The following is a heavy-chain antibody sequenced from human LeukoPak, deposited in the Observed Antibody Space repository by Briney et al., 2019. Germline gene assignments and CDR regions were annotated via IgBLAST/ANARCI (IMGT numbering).Heavy chain of an antibody. J-gene: IGHJ4*02. D-gene: IGHD3-22*01. V-gene: IGHV3-66*01. Sequence: GGSLRLSCAASGFTFSSYAMSWVRQAPGKGLEWVSVIYSGGSTYYADSVKGRFTISRDNSKNTLYLQMNSLRAEDTAVYYCARDLNYYDSSGYYSTDWGQGTLVTVSS. CDR1: GFTFSSYA. CDR2: IYSGGST. CDR3: ARDLNYYDSSGYYSTD.